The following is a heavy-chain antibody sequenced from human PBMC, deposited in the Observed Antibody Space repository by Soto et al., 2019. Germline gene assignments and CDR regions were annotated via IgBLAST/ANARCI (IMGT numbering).Heavy chain of an antibody. Sequence: PXESLRISCAASGFTVSTNYMSWVRQAPGKGLEWVSVVYSGGGTNYADSVQGRFSISRDSSKNTLFLQMNSLRVADTAVYYCARGIFDLGGYFDYWGQGALVTVSS. J-gene: IGHJ4*02. V-gene: IGHV3-53*01. D-gene: IGHD2-15*01. CDR1: GFTVSTNY. CDR2: VYSGGGT. CDR3: ARGIFDLGGYFDY.